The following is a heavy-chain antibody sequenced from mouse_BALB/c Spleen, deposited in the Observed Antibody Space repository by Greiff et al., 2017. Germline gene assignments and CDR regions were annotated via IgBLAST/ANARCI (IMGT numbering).Heavy chain of an antibody. Sequence: VQLKESGAELVKPGASVKLSCTASGFNIKDTYMHSVKQRPEQGLEWIGRIDPANGNTQYEPKFQGKATITADTSSNTAYLQLSSLTSEDTAVYYCARNYGYWYFDVWGAGTTVTVSS. D-gene: IGHD1-1*01. CDR1: GFNIKDTY. CDR3: ARNYGYWYFDV. CDR2: IDPANGNT. V-gene: IGHV14-3*02. J-gene: IGHJ1*01.